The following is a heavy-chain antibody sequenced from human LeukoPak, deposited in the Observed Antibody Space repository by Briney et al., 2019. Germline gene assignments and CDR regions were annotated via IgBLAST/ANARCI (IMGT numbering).Heavy chain of an antibody. D-gene: IGHD6-6*01. J-gene: IGHJ4*02. CDR1: GYTFTSYA. CDR3: ASIAAHGLRYYFDY. Sequence: GASVKVSCKASGYTFTSYAMHWVRQAPGQRLEWMGGIIPIFGTANYAQKFQGRVTITADESTSTAYMELSSLRSEDTAVYYCASIAAHGLRYYFDYWGQGTLVTVSS. V-gene: IGHV1-69*13. CDR2: IIPIFGTA.